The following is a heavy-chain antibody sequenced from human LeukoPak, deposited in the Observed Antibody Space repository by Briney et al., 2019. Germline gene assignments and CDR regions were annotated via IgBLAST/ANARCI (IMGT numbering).Heavy chain of an antibody. J-gene: IGHJ4*02. CDR1: GYTFGTYG. V-gene: IGHV1-3*04. CDR2: INTGNGAT. CDR3: ARAKMGSFYDY. Sequence: ASVKVSCKDSGYTFGTYGIHWMRQAPGQRLEWMAWINTGNGATTSSQRFQGRVTITTDTSASTTYLELSSLRLEDTAIYYCARAKMGSFYDYWGQGTLVTVSP. D-gene: IGHD1-26*01.